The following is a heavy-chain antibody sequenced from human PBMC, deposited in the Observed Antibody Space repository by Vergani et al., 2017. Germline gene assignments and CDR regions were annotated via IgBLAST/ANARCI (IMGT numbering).Heavy chain of an antibody. CDR3: ARNPYCGGDCYSDAFDI. Sequence: QVQLKESGPGLVKPSETLSLTCTVSNFFISSNAYYWGWIRQAPGRGLEWIGSLHHNGATSHNPSLRSRVTMSVDTSKNQFSLSLNSVTAADTAVYYCARNPYCGGDCYSDAFDIWGQGTMVTVSS. D-gene: IGHD2-21*02. V-gene: IGHV4-38-2*02. CDR2: LHHNGAT. J-gene: IGHJ3*02. CDR1: NFFISSNAYY.